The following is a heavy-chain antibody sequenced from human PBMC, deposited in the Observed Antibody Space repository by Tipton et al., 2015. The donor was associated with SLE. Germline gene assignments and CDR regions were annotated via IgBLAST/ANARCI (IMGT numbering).Heavy chain of an antibody. V-gene: IGHV3-48*03. J-gene: IGHJ6*02. CDR1: GFTFSSYE. CDR3: SHSSSPGYYYYGMDV. Sequence: SLRLSCAASGFTFSSYEMNWVRQAPGKGLEWVSYISSSGSTIYYADSVKGRFTISRDNAKNSLYLQMNSLRAEDTAVYHCSHSSSPGYYYYGMDVWGQGTTVTVSS. CDR2: ISSSGSTI. D-gene: IGHD6-6*01.